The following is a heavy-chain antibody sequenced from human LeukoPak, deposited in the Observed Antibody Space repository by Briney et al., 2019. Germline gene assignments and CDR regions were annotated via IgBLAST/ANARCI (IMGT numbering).Heavy chain of an antibody. CDR2: ISRSSNYI. Sequence: PGGSLRLFCAAAGFTFSTYRIDWVRQAPGEGLEWVSSISRSSNYIYYADSVKGRFTVSRDNAKNSVYLQMNSLRAEDTAMYYCARGRTSYYDSQDAFDVWGQGTLVTVSS. J-gene: IGHJ3*01. CDR1: GFTFSTYR. D-gene: IGHD3-22*01. V-gene: IGHV3-21*01. CDR3: ARGRTSYYDSQDAFDV.